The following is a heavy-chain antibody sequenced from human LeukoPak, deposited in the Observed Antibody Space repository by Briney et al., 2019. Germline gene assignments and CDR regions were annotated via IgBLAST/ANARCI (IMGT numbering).Heavy chain of an antibody. CDR3: AKVKYYYDSSGYYYDY. J-gene: IGHJ4*02. Sequence: GGSLRLSCAASGFTFSSYAMSWVRQAPGKGLEWVSAISGSGGSTYYADSVKGRFTISRDNSKNTLYLQMNSLRAEDTAVYYCAKVKYYYDSSGYYYDYWGQGTMVTVSS. D-gene: IGHD3-22*01. V-gene: IGHV3-23*01. CDR1: GFTFSSYA. CDR2: ISGSGGST.